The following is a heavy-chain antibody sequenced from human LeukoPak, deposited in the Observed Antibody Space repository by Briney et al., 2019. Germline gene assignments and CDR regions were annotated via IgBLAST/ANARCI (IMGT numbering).Heavy chain of an antibody. J-gene: IGHJ4*02. V-gene: IGHV1-18*01. CDR3: AAGPGGYDSSGYPDY. Sequence: ASVKVSXKASGCTFTSYGISWVRQAPGQGLEWMGWISAYNGNTNYAQKLQGRVTMTTDTSTSTAYMELRSLRSDDTAVYYCAAGPGGYDSSGYPDYWGQGTLVTVSS. D-gene: IGHD3-22*01. CDR1: GCTFTSYG. CDR2: ISAYNGNT.